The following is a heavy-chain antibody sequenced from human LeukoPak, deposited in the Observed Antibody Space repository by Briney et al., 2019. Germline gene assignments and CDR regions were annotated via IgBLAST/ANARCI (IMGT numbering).Heavy chain of an antibody. CDR1: GGSFSGHY. Sequence: SETLSLTCEIYGGSFSGHYWSWIRQPPGKGLEWIGEINDSGSTNYRPSLKSRVIISVDTSKNQFSLKLSSVTAADTAVYYCARGRTTYGDYGFDWFDPWGQGTLVTVSS. D-gene: IGHD4-17*01. CDR2: INDSGST. CDR3: ARGRTTYGDYGFDWFDP. V-gene: IGHV4-34*01. J-gene: IGHJ5*02.